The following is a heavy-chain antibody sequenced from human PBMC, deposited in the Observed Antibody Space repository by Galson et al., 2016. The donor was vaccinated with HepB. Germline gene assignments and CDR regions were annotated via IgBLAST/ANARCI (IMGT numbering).Heavy chain of an antibody. CDR3: VGASDSSGWFPSFDAFDL. D-gene: IGHD6-19*01. Sequence: SLRLSCAASGLTFSSYSMNRVRQAPGKGLEWVSFMSSSSRFIFYADSVKGRFTISRDNAKSSLFLQMNSLRAEDTALYYCVGASDSSGWFPSFDAFDLWGQGTMVTVSS. CDR1: GLTFSSYS. J-gene: IGHJ3*01. CDR2: MSSSSRFI. V-gene: IGHV3-21*01.